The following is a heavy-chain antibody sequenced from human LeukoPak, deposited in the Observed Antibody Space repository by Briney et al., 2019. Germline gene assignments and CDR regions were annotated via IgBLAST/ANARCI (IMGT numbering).Heavy chain of an antibody. CDR3: ARHSIEAPRSNPYYYYYMDV. V-gene: IGHV4-39*01. CDR2: IYYSRST. D-gene: IGHD2/OR15-2a*01. Sequence: PSETLSLTCTVSGGSISSSSYYWGWIRQPPGKGLEWIGSIYYSRSTYYNPSLKSRVTISVDTSKNQFSLKLSSVTAADTAVYYCARHSIEAPRSNPYYYYYMDVWGKGTTVTVSS. CDR1: GGSISSSSYY. J-gene: IGHJ6*03.